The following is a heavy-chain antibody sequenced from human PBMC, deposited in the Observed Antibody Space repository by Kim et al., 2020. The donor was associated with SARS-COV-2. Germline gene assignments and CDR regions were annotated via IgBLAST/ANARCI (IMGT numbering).Heavy chain of an antibody. J-gene: IGHJ4*02. CDR2: VYYSGST. CDR1: GGSISSSHYY. CDR3: ARWAIRGQQLIPTPTYYFDN. D-gene: IGHD6-13*01. V-gene: IGHV4-39*01. Sequence: SETLSLTCTVSGGSISSSHYYWGWIRQPPGKGLEWIGYVYYSGSTYFNPSLKSRATISVDTSKTQFSLKLSSVTAADTAVYYCARWAIRGQQLIPTPTYYFDNWGQGTLVTVSS.